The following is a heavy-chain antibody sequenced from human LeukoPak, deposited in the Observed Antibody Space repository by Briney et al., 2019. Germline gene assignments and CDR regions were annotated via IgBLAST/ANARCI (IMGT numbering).Heavy chain of an antibody. J-gene: IGHJ4*02. CDR1: GFTFSSYA. CDR3: VKDGGLLIAVAGNYFDY. D-gene: IGHD6-19*01. CDR2: ISSNGGST. V-gene: IGHV3-64D*06. Sequence: GGSLRLSCSASGFTFSSYAMHWVRQAPGKGLEYVSAISSNGGSTYYADSVKGRFTISRDNSKNTLYLQMSSLRAEDTAVYYCVKDGGLLIAVAGNYFDYWGQGTLVTVSS.